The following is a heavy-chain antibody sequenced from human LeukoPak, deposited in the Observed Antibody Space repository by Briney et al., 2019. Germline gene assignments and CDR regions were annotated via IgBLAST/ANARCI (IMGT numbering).Heavy chain of an antibody. Sequence: GASVKVSCKASGYTFTSYGISWVRQAPGQGLEWMGWISAYNGNTNYAQKLQGRVTMTTDTSTSTAYMELRSLRSDDTAVYYCARDAGIVGATYFDYWGQGTLVTVSS. CDR1: GYTFTSYG. V-gene: IGHV1-18*01. CDR3: ARDAGIVGATYFDY. D-gene: IGHD1-26*01. J-gene: IGHJ4*02. CDR2: ISAYNGNT.